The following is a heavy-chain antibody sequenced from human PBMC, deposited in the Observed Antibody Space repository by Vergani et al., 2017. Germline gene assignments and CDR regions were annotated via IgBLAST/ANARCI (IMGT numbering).Heavy chain of an antibody. J-gene: IGHJ3*02. CDR3: ARDSLDDAFDI. CDR2: IYYSGST. V-gene: IGHV4-59*01. CDR1: GGSISSYY. Sequence: QVQLQESGPGLVKPSETLSLTCTVSGGSISSYYWSWIRQPPGKGLEWIGYIYYSGSTNYNPSLKSRVTISVDTSKNQFSLKLSSVTAADTAVYYCARDSLDDAFDIWGQGTMVTVSS.